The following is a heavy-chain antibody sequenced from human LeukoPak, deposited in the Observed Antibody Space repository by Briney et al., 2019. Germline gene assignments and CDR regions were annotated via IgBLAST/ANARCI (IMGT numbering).Heavy chain of an antibody. CDR2: LYSAGIT. Sequence: GGSLILSCAASGFTVSSKYMSWVRQAPGKGLEWVSVLYSAGITYYADSVKGRFTISRDNSKNTLYLQMNSLRPEDTAVYYCARELPFDYWGQGSLVTVSS. V-gene: IGHV3-53*01. D-gene: IGHD2-15*01. CDR3: ARELPFDY. CDR1: GFTVSSKY. J-gene: IGHJ4*02.